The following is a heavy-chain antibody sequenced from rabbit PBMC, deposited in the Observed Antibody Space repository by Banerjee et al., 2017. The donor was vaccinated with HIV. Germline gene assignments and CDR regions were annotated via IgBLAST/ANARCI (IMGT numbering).Heavy chain of an antibody. CDR1: GFDFSSYYY. Sequence: QQQLEETGGGLVQPGGSLTLSCKASGFDFSSYYYMCWVRQAPGKGLEWIGYIYTGDGSTDYASWVKGRFTISSHNAQNTLYLQLNSLTAADTATYFCARNAGYANGGDGYFKLWGPGTLVTVS. J-gene: IGHJ4*01. CDR2: IYTGDGST. V-gene: IGHV1S43*01. CDR3: ARNAGYANGGDGYFKL. D-gene: IGHD6-1*01.